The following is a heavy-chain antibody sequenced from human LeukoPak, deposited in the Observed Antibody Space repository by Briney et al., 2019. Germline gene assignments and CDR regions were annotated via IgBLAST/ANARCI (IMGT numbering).Heavy chain of an antibody. CDR1: GFTFSGYA. D-gene: IGHD2-2*01. Sequence: GGSLRLSCAASGFTFSGYAMSWVRQAPGKGLEWVSAISGSGGSTYYADSVKGRFTISRDNSKNTLYLQMNSLRAEDTAVYYCAKTEGYCSSTSCYPPLHDAFDIWGQGTMVTVSS. J-gene: IGHJ3*02. CDR3: AKTEGYCSSTSCYPPLHDAFDI. V-gene: IGHV3-23*01. CDR2: ISGSGGST.